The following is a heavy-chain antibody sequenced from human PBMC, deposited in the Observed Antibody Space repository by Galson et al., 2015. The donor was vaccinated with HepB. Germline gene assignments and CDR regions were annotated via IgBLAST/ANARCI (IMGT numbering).Heavy chain of an antibody. CDR2: ITTSGSTI. CDR1: GVTFIAYE. J-gene: IGHJ4*02. V-gene: IGHV3-48*03. Sequence: SLRLSCAASGVTFIAYEMSWVRLAPGKGLEWISYITTSGSTIYYADSVKGRFTVSRDNAKNSLYLQMTSLRVEDTAVYYCARDKGRRLWRDVGYIDYWGQRVLVTVSS. CDR3: ARDKGRRLWRDVGYIDY. D-gene: IGHD3-16*01.